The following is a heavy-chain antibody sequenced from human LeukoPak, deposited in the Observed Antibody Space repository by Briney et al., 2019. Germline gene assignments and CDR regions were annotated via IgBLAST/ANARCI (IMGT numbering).Heavy chain of an antibody. CDR3: ARNGYSGNDGL. CDR1: GGSISNYY. CDR2: IYHSGST. V-gene: IGHV4-59*01. Sequence: SETLSLTCTVSGGSISNYYWSWIRQPPGKGLEWIGYIYHSGSTNYNPSLKSRVTISVDTSKNQFSLRLSSVTAADTAVYYCARNGYSGNDGLWGQGTLVTVSS. D-gene: IGHD5-12*01. J-gene: IGHJ4*02.